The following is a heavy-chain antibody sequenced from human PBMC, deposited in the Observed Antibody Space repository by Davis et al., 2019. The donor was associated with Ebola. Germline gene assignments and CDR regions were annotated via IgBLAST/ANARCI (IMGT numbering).Heavy chain of an antibody. D-gene: IGHD6-13*01. V-gene: IGHV5-51*04. Sequence: GESLNTSRQGPGYIFTSYWIAWVRQMPGKGLEWVGIIYPGDSDTNYSPSFQGQVTIPADKPISTAYLQWSSLKASDTAMYYCASIYSSSWSYFDYWGQGTLVTVSS. J-gene: IGHJ4*02. CDR2: IYPGDSDT. CDR1: GYIFTSYW. CDR3: ASIYSSSWSYFDY.